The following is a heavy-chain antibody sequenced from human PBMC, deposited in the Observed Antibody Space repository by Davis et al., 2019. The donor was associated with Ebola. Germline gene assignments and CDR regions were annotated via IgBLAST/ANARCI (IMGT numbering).Heavy chain of an antibody. Sequence: AASVKVFCKASGYTFSGHYINWVRQAPGQGLEWMGRVNPYSGGTNYAQKFQARVTMTRDTSISTAYMELSRLRSDDTAVYYCARVRYCGGDCSKNYYYGMDVWGKGTTVTVSS. J-gene: IGHJ6*04. D-gene: IGHD2-21*02. CDR2: VNPYSGGT. CDR3: ARVRYCGGDCSKNYYYGMDV. V-gene: IGHV1-2*06. CDR1: GYTFSGHY.